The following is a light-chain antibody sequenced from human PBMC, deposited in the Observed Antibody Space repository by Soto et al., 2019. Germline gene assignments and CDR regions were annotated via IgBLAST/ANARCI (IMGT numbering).Light chain of an antibody. J-gene: IGKJ4*01. Sequence: EIVLTQSPATLSLSPGERATLSCRASQSVSSKLAWYQQKPGQAPRLLIYGASTRATGIPARFSGSGSGTEFTLTISSLQSEDFAVYYCQQYNNWPPLLTFGGGTKVDIK. V-gene: IGKV3-15*01. CDR3: QQYNNWPPLLT. CDR1: QSVSSK. CDR2: GAS.